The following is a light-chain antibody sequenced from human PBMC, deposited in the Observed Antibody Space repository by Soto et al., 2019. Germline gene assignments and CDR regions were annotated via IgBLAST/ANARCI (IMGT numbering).Light chain of an antibody. CDR3: QQLKTYPYT. J-gene: IGKJ2*01. CDR1: QDINKF. CDR2: SAS. V-gene: IGKV1-9*01. Sequence: IQLTQSPSSLSASVGDRVTLTCRASQDINKFLAWFQQTPGKAPKLLVYSASTVHSGVPSRFSGSGSGTDVALTISSLQPEDFSTYYCQQLKTYPYTFGQGTRVDIK.